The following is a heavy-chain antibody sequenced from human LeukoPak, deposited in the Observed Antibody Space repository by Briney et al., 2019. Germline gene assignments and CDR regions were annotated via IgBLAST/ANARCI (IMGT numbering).Heavy chain of an antibody. CDR2: IRYDGSNK. CDR3: ARVVATITEEFDY. J-gene: IGHJ4*02. CDR1: GFTFSSYV. Sequence: GGSLRLSCAASGFTFSSYVMSWVRQAPGKGLEWVAFIRYDGSNKYYADSVKGRFTISRDNAKNSLYLQMNSLRPEDTAVYYCARVVATITEEFDYWGQGTLVTVSS. D-gene: IGHD5-12*01. V-gene: IGHV3-30*02.